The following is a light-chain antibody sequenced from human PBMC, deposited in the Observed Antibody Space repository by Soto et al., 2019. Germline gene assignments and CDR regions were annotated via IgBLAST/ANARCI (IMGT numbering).Light chain of an antibody. Sequence: EIVLTQSPGTLSLSPGERVTLSCTASQSVSSNYLAWYQQKPGQAPSLLIYDASSRATGIPDRFSGSGSGTDFTLTISRLEPEDFAMYYCQQYGSSAPITFGQGTRLEIE. J-gene: IGKJ5*01. CDR1: QSVSSNY. CDR2: DAS. V-gene: IGKV3-20*01. CDR3: QQYGSSAPIT.